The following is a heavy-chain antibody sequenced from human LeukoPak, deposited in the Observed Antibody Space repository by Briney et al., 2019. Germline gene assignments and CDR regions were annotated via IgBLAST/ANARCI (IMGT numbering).Heavy chain of an antibody. CDR3: ARDYYGSGTFDL. J-gene: IGHJ2*01. CDR1: GFTFSSYA. Sequence: GGSLRLSCAASGFTFSSYAMHWVRQAPGKGLEWVAVISYDGSNKYYADSVKGRFTISRDNSKNTLYLQMNSLRVEDTAVYYCARDYYGSGTFDLWGRGTLVTVSS. CDR2: ISYDGSNK. D-gene: IGHD3-10*01. V-gene: IGHV3-30*14.